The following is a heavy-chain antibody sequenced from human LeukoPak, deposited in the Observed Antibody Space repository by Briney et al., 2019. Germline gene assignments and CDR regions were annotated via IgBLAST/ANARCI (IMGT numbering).Heavy chain of an antibody. V-gene: IGHV4-4*02. D-gene: IGHD1-26*01. CDR2: IYHSGST. Sequence: SETLSLTCAVSGGSISSSNWWGWVRQPPGKGLEWIGEIYHSGSTNYNPSLKSRVTISVDKSKSQFSLKLSSVTAADTAVYYCARGLVDYDAFDIWGQGTMVTVSS. CDR3: ARGLVDYDAFDI. CDR1: GGSISSSNW. J-gene: IGHJ3*02.